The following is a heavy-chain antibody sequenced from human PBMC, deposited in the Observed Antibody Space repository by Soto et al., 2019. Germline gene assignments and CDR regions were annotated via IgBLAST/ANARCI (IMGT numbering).Heavy chain of an antibody. Sequence: QVQLVQSGAEVKKPGASVKVYCKASGYTFTGYDIHWVRQAPGQGLEWMGWINPNNGDTNYAQKFQGRVSMTRDTSTSTAYMELSSLRFDDTAVYYCARHSGYDYVFDYWGQGTLVTVSS. CDR3: ARHSGYDYVFDY. CDR2: INPNNGDT. V-gene: IGHV1-2*02. D-gene: IGHD5-12*01. CDR1: GYTFTGYD. J-gene: IGHJ4*02.